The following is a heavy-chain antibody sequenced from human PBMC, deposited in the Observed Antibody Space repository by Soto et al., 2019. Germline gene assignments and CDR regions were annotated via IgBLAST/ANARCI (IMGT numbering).Heavy chain of an antibody. CDR2: ISWNSGSL. CDR1: GFTFDDYA. J-gene: IGHJ3*02. Sequence: GGSLRLSCAASGFTFDDYAMHWVRQAPGQGLEWVSGISWNSGSLGYADSVKGRFAISRDNAKNSLYLQMNSPRAEDTALYYCVKASGYSYGRDAFDIWGQGTMVTVSS. V-gene: IGHV3-9*01. CDR3: VKASGYSYGRDAFDI. D-gene: IGHD5-18*01.